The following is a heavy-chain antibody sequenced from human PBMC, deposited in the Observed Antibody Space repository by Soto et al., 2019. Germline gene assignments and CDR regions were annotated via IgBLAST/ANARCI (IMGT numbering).Heavy chain of an antibody. J-gene: IGHJ4*01. Sequence: QVLLQESGPGLVKPSETLSLSCSVSGASMTAYYWNWIRQSPGKVLEWIGFVYFRGTRNYNPSLKGRVALSIDTSKSQFSLKLTSVTAADTALYYCARSVYVRGDNYRFDSWGHGTLVTVSS. V-gene: IGHV4-59*01. CDR3: ARSVYVRGDNYRFDS. CDR1: GASMTAYY. CDR2: VYFRGTR. D-gene: IGHD3-16*02.